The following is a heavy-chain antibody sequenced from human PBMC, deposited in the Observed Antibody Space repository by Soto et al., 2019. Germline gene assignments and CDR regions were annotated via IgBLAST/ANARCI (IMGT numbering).Heavy chain of an antibody. J-gene: IGHJ6*03. Sequence: QVQLQQWGAGLLKPSETLSLTCAVYGGSFSGYQWSWIRQTPGKGLEWIGEINDSGNINYNPSLKSSPPLCLDIPIKQISLTLRSVSAANTAVYDCASVLILWFRALSRRWDYFCYMVVWGKGSTVIVSS. V-gene: IGHV4-34*01. CDR3: ASVLILWFRALSRRWDYFCYMVV. CDR2: INDSGNI. CDR1: GGSFSGYQ. D-gene: IGHD3-10*01.